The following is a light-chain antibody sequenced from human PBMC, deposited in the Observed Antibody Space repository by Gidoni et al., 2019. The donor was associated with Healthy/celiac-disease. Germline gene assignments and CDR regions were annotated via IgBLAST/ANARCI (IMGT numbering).Light chain of an antibody. V-gene: IGLV2-14*01. CDR1: SSDVGGYNY. J-gene: IGLJ3*02. CDR3: SSYTSSSTLRV. Sequence: QSALTPPASVSGSPGQSITISCTGTSSDVGGYNYVSWYQQHPGKAPKLMIYEVSNRPSGVSNRFSGSKSGNTASLTISGLQAEDEADYYCSSYTSSSTLRVFGGGTKLTVL. CDR2: EVS.